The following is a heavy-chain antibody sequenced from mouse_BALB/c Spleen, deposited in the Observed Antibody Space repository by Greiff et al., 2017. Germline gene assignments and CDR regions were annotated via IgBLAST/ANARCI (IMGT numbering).Heavy chain of an antibody. J-gene: IGHJ4*01. Sequence: VQLQQSGAELVKPGASVKLSCTASGFNIKDTYMHWVKQRPEQGLEWIGRIDPANGNTKYDPKFQGKATITADTSSNTAYLQLSSLTSEDTAVYYCARPQTARNAMDDWGQGTSVTVSS. V-gene: IGHV14-3*02. CDR3: ARPQTARNAMDD. D-gene: IGHD3-2*01. CDR2: IDPANGNT. CDR1: GFNIKDTY.